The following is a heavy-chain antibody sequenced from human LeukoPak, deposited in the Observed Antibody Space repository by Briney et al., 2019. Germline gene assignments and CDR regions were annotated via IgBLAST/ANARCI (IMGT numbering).Heavy chain of an antibody. D-gene: IGHD4-17*01. Sequence: GGSLRLSSAASGFTISSYEMNWVRQAPGMGLEWVSSIGSSGDITYYADSVKGRFTISRDNSKNTLYLQMNSLRAEDTAVYYCARDIDNGDYVVYWGQGTLVTVSS. CDR2: IGSSGDIT. CDR3: ARDIDNGDYVVY. CDR1: GFTISSYE. J-gene: IGHJ4*02. V-gene: IGHV3-23*01.